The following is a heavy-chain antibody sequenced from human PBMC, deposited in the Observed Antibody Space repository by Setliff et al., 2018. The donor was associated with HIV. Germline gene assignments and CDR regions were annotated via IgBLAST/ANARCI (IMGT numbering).Heavy chain of an antibody. V-gene: IGHV3-48*01. CDR1: GFTFSSSS. J-gene: IGHJ3*02. Sequence: LRLSCAASGFTFSSSSMNWVRQAPGKGLEWLSFISSRSTTIYYADSVKGRFTISRDNAENSLYLQMNSLRVDDTAVYYCASDFMGSDAFDIWGQGTMVTVSS. D-gene: IGHD3-10*01. CDR3: ASDFMGSDAFDI. CDR2: ISSRSTTI.